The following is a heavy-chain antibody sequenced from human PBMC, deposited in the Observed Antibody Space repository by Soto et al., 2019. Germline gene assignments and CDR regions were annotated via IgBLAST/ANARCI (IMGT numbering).Heavy chain of an antibody. CDR3: AKDIDLGSAGFDY. J-gene: IGHJ4*02. V-gene: IGHV3-9*01. CDR1: GFTFDDYA. Sequence: GGSLRLSCAASGFTFDDYAMHWVRQAPGKGLEWVSGISWNSGSIGYAYSVKGRFTISRDNAKNSLYLQMNSLRAEDTALYYCAKDIDLGSAGFDYWGQGTLVTVSS. CDR2: ISWNSGSI. D-gene: IGHD3-10*01.